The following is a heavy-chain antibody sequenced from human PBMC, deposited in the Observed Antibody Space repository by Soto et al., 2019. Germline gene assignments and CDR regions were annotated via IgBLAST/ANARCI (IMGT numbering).Heavy chain of an antibody. CDR1: GGSISSGGYY. V-gene: IGHV4-31*03. Sequence: SETLSLTCTVSGGSISSGGYYWSWIRQHPGKGLEWIGYIYYSGSTYYNPSLKCRVTISVDTSKNQFSLKLSSVTAADTAVYYCARSYCSGGSCYFDYWGQGTLVTVSS. CDR2: IYYSGST. J-gene: IGHJ4*02. D-gene: IGHD2-15*01. CDR3: ARSYCSGGSCYFDY.